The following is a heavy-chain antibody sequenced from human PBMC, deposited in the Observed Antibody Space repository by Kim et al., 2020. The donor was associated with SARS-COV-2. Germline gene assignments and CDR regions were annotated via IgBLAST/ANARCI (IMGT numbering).Heavy chain of an antibody. V-gene: IGHV4-39*02. D-gene: IGHD6-19*01. J-gene: IGHJ5*02. CDR1: GGSISSSNYF. CDR2: IYYTGTT. CDR3: ARIRTLGWRGNFDP. Sequence: SETLSLTRTVSGGSISSSNYFWGWLRQPPGKGLEWIGNIYYTGTTYYNPALKSRVVMSVDTSKNHFSLQMSSVTAADTALYYCARIRTLGWRGNFDPWGQGTLVSVSS.